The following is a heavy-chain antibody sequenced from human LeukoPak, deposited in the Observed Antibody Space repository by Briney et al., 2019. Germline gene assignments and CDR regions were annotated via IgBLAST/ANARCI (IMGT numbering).Heavy chain of an antibody. V-gene: IGHV4-39*01. CDR1: GGSIRSSNYY. CDR2: IYYSGTT. J-gene: IGHJ4*02. CDR3: ARHEAQDFDY. Sequence: SETLSLTCTVSGGSIRSSNYYWGWIRQPPGKGLEWIGSIYYSGTTYYSSSLKSRVIISVDTSKNQFSLKLSSVTATDTAVYYCARHEAQDFDYWGQGTLVTVSS.